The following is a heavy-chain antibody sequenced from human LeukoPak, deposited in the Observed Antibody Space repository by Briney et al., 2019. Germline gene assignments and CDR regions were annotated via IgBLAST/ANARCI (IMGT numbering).Heavy chain of an antibody. D-gene: IGHD4-17*01. CDR2: IYYSGST. J-gene: IGHJ5*02. CDR1: GGSISSGDYY. V-gene: IGHV4-30-4*01. Sequence: NSSQTLSLTCTVSGGSISSGDYYWSWIRQPPGKGLEWIGYIYYSGSTYYNPSLKSRVTISVDTSKNQFSLRLSSVTAADTAVYYCARGLRNNWFDPWGQGTLVTVSS. CDR3: ARGLRNNWFDP.